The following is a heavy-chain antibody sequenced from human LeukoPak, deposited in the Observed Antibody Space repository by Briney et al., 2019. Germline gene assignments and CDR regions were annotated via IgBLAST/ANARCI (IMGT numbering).Heavy chain of an antibody. V-gene: IGHV3-48*03. CDR3: ARDPPRDRFDY. Sequence: GGSLRLSCAAAGFTFGSYRMNWVRQAPGRGLEWVSYMSSSCITIDYADSVQGPFTISRDNAKNSLYLQMNSLRAEDTAVYYCARDPPRDRFDYWGQGILVTVSS. CDR2: MSSSCITI. CDR1: GFTFGSYR. J-gene: IGHJ4*02.